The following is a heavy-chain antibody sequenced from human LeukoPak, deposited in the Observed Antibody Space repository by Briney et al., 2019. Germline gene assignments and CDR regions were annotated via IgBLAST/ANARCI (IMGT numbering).Heavy chain of an antibody. D-gene: IGHD3-10*01. Sequence: GGSLRLSCAASGFTFSSYWMHWVRQAPGKGLVWVSRINTDGSSTSYADSVKGRFTISRDNAKNSLYLQMNSLRAEDTAVYYCASSRDYSHPYYGSGSYSYSVDYWGQGTLVTVSS. CDR2: INTDGSST. CDR3: ASSRDYSHPYYGSGSYSYSVDY. J-gene: IGHJ4*02. V-gene: IGHV3-74*01. CDR1: GFTFSSYW.